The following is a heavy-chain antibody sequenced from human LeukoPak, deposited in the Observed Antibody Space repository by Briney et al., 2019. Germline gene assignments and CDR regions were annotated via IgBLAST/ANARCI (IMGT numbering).Heavy chain of an antibody. Sequence: GGSLRLSCAVSGFTFRTSWMTWVRQAPGRGLERVAIINPDGSEKYYLESLKGRITISRDNAENSVHLQVNSPKAEDTAIYYCARDRAYSAFDYWGQGTLVTVSS. V-gene: IGHV3-7*03. CDR1: GFTFRTSW. D-gene: IGHD1-26*01. J-gene: IGHJ4*02. CDR3: ARDRAYSAFDY. CDR2: INPDGSEK.